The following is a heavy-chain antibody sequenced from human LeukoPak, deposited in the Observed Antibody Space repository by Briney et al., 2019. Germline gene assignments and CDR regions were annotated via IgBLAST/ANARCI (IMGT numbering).Heavy chain of an antibody. CDR1: GYTFTSYG. CDR3: ARGSYDFWSGYPQEFDY. Sequence: ASVKVSCKASGYTFTSYGISWVRQAPGQGLEWMGWISAYNGSTNYAQKLQGRVTMTTDTSTSTAYMELRSLRSDDTAVYYCARGSYDFWSGYPQEFDYWGQGTLVTVSS. CDR2: ISAYNGST. V-gene: IGHV1-18*01. D-gene: IGHD3-3*01. J-gene: IGHJ4*02.